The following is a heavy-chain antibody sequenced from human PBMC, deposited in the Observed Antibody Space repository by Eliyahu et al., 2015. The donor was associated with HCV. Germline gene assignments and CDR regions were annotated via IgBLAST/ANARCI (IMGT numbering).Heavy chain of an antibody. Sequence: QLQLQESGPGLVKLSETLSLTCTVSGGSISSSSYYWGWIRQPPGKGLEWIGNIYYSGSTFYNPSLKTRVTISVDTSKNQFSLRLSSVTAADTAMYYCASLNSGSYSFPCDNWGQGTLVTVSS. V-gene: IGHV4-39*01. CDR2: IYYSGST. D-gene: IGHD1-26*01. J-gene: IGHJ4*02. CDR1: GGSISSSSYY. CDR3: ASLNSGSYSFPCDN.